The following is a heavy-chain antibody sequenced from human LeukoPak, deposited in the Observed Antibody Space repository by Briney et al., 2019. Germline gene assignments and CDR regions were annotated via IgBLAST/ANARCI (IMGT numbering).Heavy chain of an antibody. V-gene: IGHV1-69*05. CDR2: IIPIFGTA. D-gene: IGHD1-26*01. CDR1: GGTFSSYA. Sequence: SVKVSCKASGGTFSSYAISWVRQAPGQGLEWMGGIIPIFGTANYAQKFQGRVTITTDESTSTAYMELSSLRSEDTAVYYCARDRISGSYPFDYWGQGTLVTVSS. CDR3: ARDRISGSYPFDY. J-gene: IGHJ4*02.